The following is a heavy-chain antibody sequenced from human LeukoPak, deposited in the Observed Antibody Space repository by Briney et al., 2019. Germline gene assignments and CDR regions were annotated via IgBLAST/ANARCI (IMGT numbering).Heavy chain of an antibody. D-gene: IGHD4-17*01. CDR1: GFTFDDYG. J-gene: IGHJ4*02. V-gene: IGHV3-20*04. CDR2: TNWNGGST. Sequence: RPGGSLRLSCAASGFTFDDYGMSWVRQAPGKGLEWVSGTNWNGGSTGYADSVKGRFTISRDNAKNSLYLQMNSLRAEDTALYYCARDLHGDYPFDYWGQGTLVTVSS. CDR3: ARDLHGDYPFDY.